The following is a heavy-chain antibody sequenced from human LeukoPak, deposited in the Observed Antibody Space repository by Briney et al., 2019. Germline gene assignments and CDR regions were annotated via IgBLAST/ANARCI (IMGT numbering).Heavy chain of an antibody. CDR2: IYYSGST. CDR3: AREFGIEYSYGSFDY. V-gene: IGHV4-39*07. J-gene: IGHJ4*02. D-gene: IGHD5-18*01. Sequence: NTSETLSLTCTVSGGSISSSSYYWGWIRQSPGKGLEWIGSIYYSGSTYYNPSLKSRVTISEDTSKNQFSLKLSSVTAADTAVYYCAREFGIEYSYGSFDYWGQGTLVTVSS. CDR1: GGSISSSSYY.